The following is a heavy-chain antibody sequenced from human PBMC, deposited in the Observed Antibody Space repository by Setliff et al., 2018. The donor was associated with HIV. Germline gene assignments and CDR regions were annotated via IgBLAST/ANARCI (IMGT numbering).Heavy chain of an antibody. CDR2: IRYDGSNK. V-gene: IGHV3-30*02. Sequence: GGSLRLSCAASGFTFSSYGMHWVRQAPGKGLEWVAFIRYDGSNKYYADSVKGRVTISRDNSKNTVDLQMNSLKTEDTAVYYCAAHHTESSVGYWGQGTLVTVSS. CDR3: AAHHTESSVGY. CDR1: GFTFSSYG. D-gene: IGHD1-26*01. J-gene: IGHJ4*02.